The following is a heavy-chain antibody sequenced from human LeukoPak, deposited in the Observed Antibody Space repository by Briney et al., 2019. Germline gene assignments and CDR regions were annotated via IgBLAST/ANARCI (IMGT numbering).Heavy chain of an antibody. V-gene: IGHV3-48*03. Sequence: GGSLRLSCAASGFTFSTYELNWVRQAPGKGLEWVSYISRTGSIIYYADSVKGRFTISRDNAKNSLYLQMNSLRAEDTALYYCAAGDRNGWYFDYWGQGTLVTVSS. CDR2: ISRTGSII. J-gene: IGHJ4*02. D-gene: IGHD6-19*01. CDR3: AAGDRNGWYFDY. CDR1: GFTFSTYE.